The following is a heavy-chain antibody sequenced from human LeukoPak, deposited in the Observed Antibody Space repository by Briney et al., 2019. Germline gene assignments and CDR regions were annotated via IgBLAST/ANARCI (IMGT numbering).Heavy chain of an antibody. V-gene: IGHV1-18*01. CDR1: GYTFTSYG. CDR3: ARDGYSYGLYGMDV. J-gene: IGHJ6*02. Sequence: ASVKVSCKASGYTFTSYGISWVRQAPGQGLEGMGWISAYNGNTNYAQKLQGRVTMTTDTSTSTAYMELRSLRSDDTAVYYCARDGYSYGLYGMDVWGQGTTVTVSS. CDR2: ISAYNGNT. D-gene: IGHD5-18*01.